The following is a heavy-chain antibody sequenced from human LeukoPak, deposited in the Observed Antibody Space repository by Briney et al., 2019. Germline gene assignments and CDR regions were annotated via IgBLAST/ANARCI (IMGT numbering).Heavy chain of an antibody. J-gene: IGHJ4*02. Sequence: GASVKVSCKASGGTFISYTISWVGQAPGQGLEWMGRIIPILGIANYAQKFQGRVTITADKSTSKAYMELSSLRSEDTAVYYCAREGGGYYLSPFDYWGQGTLVTVSS. CDR2: IIPILGIA. D-gene: IGHD3-22*01. CDR3: AREGGGYYLSPFDY. CDR1: GGTFISYT. V-gene: IGHV1-69*04.